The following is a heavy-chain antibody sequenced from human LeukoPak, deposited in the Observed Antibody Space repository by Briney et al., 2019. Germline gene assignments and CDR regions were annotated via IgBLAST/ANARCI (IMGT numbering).Heavy chain of an antibody. J-gene: IGHJ4*02. D-gene: IGHD3-22*01. CDR2: IYHSGST. Sequence: SETLSLTCTVSGGSISSGGYYWSWIRQPPGKGLEWIGYIYHSGSTSYNPSLKSRVSMSLDTTKNQFSLKLSSVTAVDTAVYYCARKIDSSGYFSWGQGILVTVSS. CDR1: GGSISSGGYY. V-gene: IGHV4-61*08. CDR3: ARKIDSSGYFS.